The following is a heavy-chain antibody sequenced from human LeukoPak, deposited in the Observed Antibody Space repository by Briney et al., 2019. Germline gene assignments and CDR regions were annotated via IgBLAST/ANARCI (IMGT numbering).Heavy chain of an antibody. J-gene: IGHJ5*02. CDR2: ISGSGGST. CDR1: GFTVRSNY. V-gene: IGHV3-23*01. Sequence: GVSLRLSCAASGFTVRSNYMSWVRQAPGKGLEWVSVISGSGGSTYYADSVKGRFTISRDNSKNTLYLQMNSLRAEDTAVYYCVKDRSWGQGTLVTVSS. CDR3: VKDRS.